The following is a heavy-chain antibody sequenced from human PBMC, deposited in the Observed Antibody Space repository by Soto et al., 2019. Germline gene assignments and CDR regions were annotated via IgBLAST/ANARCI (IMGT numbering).Heavy chain of an antibody. CDR2: ISGSGIST. CDR1: GFTFSSYA. Sequence: SGGSLRLSCAASGFTFSSYAMSWVRQAPGKGLEWVSAISGSGISTYYADSVKGRFTISRDNSKNTLYLQMNSLRADDTAVYYCAKEWSYSSGWSHVDYWGQGTLVTVSS. V-gene: IGHV3-23*01. CDR3: AKEWSYSSGWSHVDY. J-gene: IGHJ4*02. D-gene: IGHD6-19*01.